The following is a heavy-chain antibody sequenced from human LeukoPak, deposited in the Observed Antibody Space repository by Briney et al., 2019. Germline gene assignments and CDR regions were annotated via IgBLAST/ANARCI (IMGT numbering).Heavy chain of an antibody. V-gene: IGHV4-59*01. D-gene: IGHD6-13*01. CDR1: GGSISSYY. CDR2: IYYSGST. J-gene: IGHJ3*02. Sequence: SETLSFTCTVSGGSISSYYWTWIRQPPGEGLEWIGYIYYSGSTNYNPSLKSRVTISVDTSKNQFSLKLSSVTAADTAVYYCARALQPGVYAFDIWGQGTMVTVSS. CDR3: ARALQPGVYAFDI.